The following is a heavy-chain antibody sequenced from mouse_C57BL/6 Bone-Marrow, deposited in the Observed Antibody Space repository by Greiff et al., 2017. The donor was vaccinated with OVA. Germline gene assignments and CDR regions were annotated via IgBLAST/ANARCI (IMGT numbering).Heavy chain of an antibody. CDR3: ARGSSSFAD. CDR1: GYSITSGYY. V-gene: IGHV3-6*01. D-gene: IGHD1-3*01. CDR2: ISYDGSN. J-gene: IGHJ3*01. Sequence: DVKLVESGPGLVKPSQSLSLTCSVTGYSITSGYYWNWIRQFPGNKLEWMGYISYDGSNNYNPSLKNRISITRDTSKNQFFLKLNSVTTEDTATYYCARGSSSFADWGQGTLVTVSA.